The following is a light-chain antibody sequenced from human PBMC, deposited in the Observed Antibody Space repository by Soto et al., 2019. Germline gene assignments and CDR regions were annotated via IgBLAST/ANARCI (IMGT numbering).Light chain of an antibody. J-gene: IGKJ3*01. V-gene: IGKV3-20*01. CDR1: HRISSNY. Sequence: ESVLTQSPATLSLSPGERATLSCRASHRISSNYLAWYQQKPGQPPRLLIYGASSRATGIPDRFSGSGSGTDFTLTITGLEPEDFAVYYCQHYGTSPFTFGPGTKVDIK. CDR2: GAS. CDR3: QHYGTSPFT.